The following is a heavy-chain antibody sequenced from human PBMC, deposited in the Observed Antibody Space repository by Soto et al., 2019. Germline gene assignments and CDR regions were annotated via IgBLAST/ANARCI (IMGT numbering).Heavy chain of an antibody. CDR3: AKDRRSCSGDSCSSRGRGIY. CDR2: ISGSGGST. Sequence: EVQLLESGGDLVQPGGSLRLSCAASGFTFSSYAMSWVRQAPGKGLEWVSAISGSGGSTYYADSVKGRFTISRDNSKNPLYMQMNSLRAEDTAVYYCAKDRRSCSGDSCSSRGRGIYWGQGTLVTVSS. D-gene: IGHD2-15*01. CDR1: GFTFSSYA. J-gene: IGHJ4*02. V-gene: IGHV3-23*01.